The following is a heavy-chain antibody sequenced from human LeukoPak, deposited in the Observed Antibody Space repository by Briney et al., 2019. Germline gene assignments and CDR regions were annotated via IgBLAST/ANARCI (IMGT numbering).Heavy chain of an antibody. CDR2: IYPGDSDT. CDR3: ARRPRGYSGYDPPSHFDY. V-gene: IGHV5-51*01. CDR1: GYSFTSYW. Sequence: GESLKISCKGSGYSFTSYWIGWVRQMPGKGLEWMGIIYPGDSDTRYSLSFQGQVTISADKSISTAYLQWSSLKASDTAMYYCARRPRGYSGYDPPSHFDYWGQGTLVTVSS. J-gene: IGHJ4*02. D-gene: IGHD5-12*01.